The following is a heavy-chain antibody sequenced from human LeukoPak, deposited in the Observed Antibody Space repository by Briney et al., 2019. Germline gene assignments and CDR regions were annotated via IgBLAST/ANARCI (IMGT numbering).Heavy chain of an antibody. CDR3: ASHLYDSSGSVTAPLDY. Sequence: GSLRLSCAASGFTFSSYAVSWIRQPPGKGLEWIGSIYYIVVTYYNPSLKRRGTISVDTSKNQFSLKRSSVTAADTAVYYCASHLYDSSGSVTAPLDYWGQGTLVTVPS. CDR1: GFTFSSYA. J-gene: IGHJ4*02. V-gene: IGHV4-39*01. CDR2: IYYIVVT. D-gene: IGHD3-22*01.